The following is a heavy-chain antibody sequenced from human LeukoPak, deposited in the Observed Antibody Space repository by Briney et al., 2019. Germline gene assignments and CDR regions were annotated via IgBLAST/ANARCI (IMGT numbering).Heavy chain of an antibody. J-gene: IGHJ3*02. D-gene: IGHD3-10*01. V-gene: IGHV5-51*01. CDR1: GYSFTSYW. CDR2: IYPGDSDT. CDR3: ARGLLWFGELFLSAFDI. Sequence: GESLKISCKGSGYSFTSYWIGWVRRMPGKGLEWMGIIYPGDSDTRYSPSFQGQVTISADKSIRTAYLQWSSLKASNTAMYYCARGLLWFGELFLSAFDIWGQGTMVTVSS.